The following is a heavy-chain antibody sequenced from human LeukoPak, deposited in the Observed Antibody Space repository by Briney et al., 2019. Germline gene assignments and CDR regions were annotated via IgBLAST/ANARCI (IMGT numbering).Heavy chain of an antibody. CDR1: GGSISSGGYY. V-gene: IGHV4-31*03. J-gene: IGHJ4*02. CDR3: ATHRKLEGYSSSDYNSEPGHFDY. Sequence: SQTLSLTCTVSGGSISSGGYYWSWIRQHPGKGLEWIGYIYYSGSTYYNPSLKSRVTISVDTSKNQFSLKLSSVTAADTALYYCATHRKLEGYSSSDYNSEPGHFDYWGQGTLVTVSS. D-gene: IGHD6-13*01. CDR2: IYYSGST.